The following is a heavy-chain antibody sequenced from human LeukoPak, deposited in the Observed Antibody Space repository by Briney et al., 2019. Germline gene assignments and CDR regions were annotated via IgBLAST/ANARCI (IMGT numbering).Heavy chain of an antibody. CDR2: ISSSSSTI. V-gene: IGHV3-48*02. D-gene: IGHD3-10*01. J-gene: IGHJ4*02. CDR3: ARGGPVLLWFGELLGYYFDY. Sequence: GGSLRLSCVGSGFSFSSAWMNWVRQAPGKGLEWVSYISSSSSTIYYADSVKGRFTISRDNAKNSLYLQMNSLRDEDTAVYYCARGGPVLLWFGELLGYYFDYWGQGTLVTVSS. CDR1: GFSFSSAW.